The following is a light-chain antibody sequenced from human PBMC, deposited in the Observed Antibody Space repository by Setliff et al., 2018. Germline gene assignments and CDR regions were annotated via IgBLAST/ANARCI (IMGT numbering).Light chain of an antibody. CDR1: SSDVGGYKY. CDR2: EVS. Sequence: QSVLTQPASVSGSPGQSITISCTGTSSDVGGYKYVSWYQQHPGKAPKLMIYEVSNRPSGLSNRFSGSKSGNTASLTISGLQAEDEADYYCSSYTSSSTRVVFGGGTKVTVL. J-gene: IGLJ2*01. V-gene: IGLV2-14*01. CDR3: SSYTSSSTRVV.